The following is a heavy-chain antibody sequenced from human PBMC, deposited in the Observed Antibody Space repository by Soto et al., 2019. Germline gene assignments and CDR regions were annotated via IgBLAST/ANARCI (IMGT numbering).Heavy chain of an antibody. Sequence: GGFLRLSCAASGFTFSSYGMHWVRQAPGKGLEWVAVIWYDGSNKYYADSVKGRFTISRDNSKNTLYLQMNSLRAEDTAVYYCARARYCSSTSCYLNYGMDVWGQGTTVTVSS. CDR1: GFTFSSYG. CDR2: IWYDGSNK. J-gene: IGHJ6*02. V-gene: IGHV3-33*01. CDR3: ARARYCSSTSCYLNYGMDV. D-gene: IGHD2-2*01.